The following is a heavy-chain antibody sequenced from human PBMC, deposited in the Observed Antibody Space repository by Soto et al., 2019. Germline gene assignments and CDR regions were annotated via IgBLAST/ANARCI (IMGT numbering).Heavy chain of an antibody. CDR3: ARRIQSIAVAGTDYFDY. J-gene: IGHJ4*02. Sequence: GESLKISCKGSGYSFTSYWIGWVRQMPGKGLEWMGIIYPGDSDTRYSPSFQGQVTISADKSISTAYLQWSSLKASDTAMYYCARRIQSIAVAGTDYFDYWGQGTLVTVSS. CDR1: GYSFTSYW. V-gene: IGHV5-51*01. D-gene: IGHD6-19*01. CDR2: IYPGDSDT.